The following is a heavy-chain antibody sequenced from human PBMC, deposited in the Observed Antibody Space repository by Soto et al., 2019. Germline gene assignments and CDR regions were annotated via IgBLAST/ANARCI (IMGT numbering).Heavy chain of an antibody. CDR2: ISYDGSNK. CDR3: AKRMVRGVIITNPPIDY. D-gene: IGHD3-10*01. V-gene: IGHV3-30*18. Sequence: GGSLRLSCAASGFTFSSYGMHWVRQAPGKGLEWVAVISYDGSNKYYADSVKGRFTISRDNSKNTLYLQMNSLRAEDTAVYYCAKRMVRGVIITNPPIDYWGQGTLVTVSS. J-gene: IGHJ4*02. CDR1: GFTFSSYG.